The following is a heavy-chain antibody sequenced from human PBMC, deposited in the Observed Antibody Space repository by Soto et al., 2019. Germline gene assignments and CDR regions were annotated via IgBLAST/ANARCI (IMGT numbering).Heavy chain of an antibody. Sequence: VGSLRLSCAASGFTFDDYGMSWVRQAPGRGLEWVSGINWNGGSTGYADSVKGRFTISRDNAKNSLYLQMNSLRAEDTALYYCARVQMDRWLQGWFDPWGQGTLVTVS. CDR3: ARVQMDRWLQGWFDP. CDR1: GFTFDDYG. V-gene: IGHV3-20*04. J-gene: IGHJ5*02. D-gene: IGHD5-12*01. CDR2: INWNGGST.